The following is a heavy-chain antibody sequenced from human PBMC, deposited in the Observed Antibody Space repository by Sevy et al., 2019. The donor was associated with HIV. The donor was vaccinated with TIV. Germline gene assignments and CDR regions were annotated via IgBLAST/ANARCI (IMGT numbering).Heavy chain of an antibody. V-gene: IGHV3-73*01. Sequence: GGSQRLSCAASGFTFSGSAMHWVRQASGKGLEWVGRIRSKANSYATAYAASVKGRFTISRDDSKNTAYLQMNSLKTEDTAVYYCTRRNNYYDSSGRPYWYFDLWGRGTLVTVSS. CDR2: IRSKANSYAT. J-gene: IGHJ2*01. D-gene: IGHD3-22*01. CDR3: TRRNNYYDSSGRPYWYFDL. CDR1: GFTFSGSA.